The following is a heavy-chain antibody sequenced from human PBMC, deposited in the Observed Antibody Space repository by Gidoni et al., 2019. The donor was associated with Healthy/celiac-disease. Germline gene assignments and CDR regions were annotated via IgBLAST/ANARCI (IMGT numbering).Heavy chain of an antibody. D-gene: IGHD1-26*01. CDR2: IYYSGST. Sequence: QVQLQESGPGLVKPSETLSLTCTVSGGSISSYYWSWIRQPPGKGLEWIGYIYYSGSTNYNPSLKSRVTISVDTSKNQFSLKLSSVTAADTAVYYCAREALVGARVFDYWGQGTLVTVSS. CDR1: GGSISSYY. J-gene: IGHJ4*02. CDR3: AREALVGARVFDY. V-gene: IGHV4-59*01.